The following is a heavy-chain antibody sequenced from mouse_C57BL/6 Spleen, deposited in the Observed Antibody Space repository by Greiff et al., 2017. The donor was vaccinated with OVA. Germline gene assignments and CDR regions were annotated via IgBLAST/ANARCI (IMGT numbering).Heavy chain of an antibody. D-gene: IGHD2-1*01. CDR1: GYTFTSYW. V-gene: IGHV1-64*01. CDR2: IHPNSGST. J-gene: IGHJ4*01. CDR3: ASIYYGNYAAMDY. Sequence: QVQLQQPGAELVKPGASVKLSCKASGYTFTSYWMHWVKQRPGQGLEWIGMIHPNSGSTNYNEKFKSKATLTVDKSSSTAYMQLSSLTSEDSAVYYGASIYYGNYAAMDYWGQGTSVTVSS.